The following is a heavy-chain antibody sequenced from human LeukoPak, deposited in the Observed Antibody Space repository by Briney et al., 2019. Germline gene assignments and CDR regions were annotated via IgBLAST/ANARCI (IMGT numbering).Heavy chain of an antibody. CDR2: IYPGDSDT. J-gene: IGHJ4*02. D-gene: IGHD6-19*01. V-gene: IGHV5-51*01. CDR1: GYSFTSYW. CDR3: ARQYSSGWYHFDY. Sequence: PGESLKISCKGSGYSFTSYWIGWVRQLPGKGLEWMGIIYPGDSDTRYSPSFQGQVTISADKSISTAYLQWSSLKASDTPMYYCARQYSSGWYHFDYWGQGTLVTVSS.